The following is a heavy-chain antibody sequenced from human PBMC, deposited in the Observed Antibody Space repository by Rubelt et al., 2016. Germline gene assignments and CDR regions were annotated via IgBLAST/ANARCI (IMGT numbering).Heavy chain of an antibody. Sequence: WMGTIYPGDSDTRYSPSFHGQVTISAAKSIRTAYLHWSSLKASDTAMYYCARSATIFAEYYSYAMDVWGQGTTVTVSS. D-gene: IGHD3-3*01. CDR2: IYPGDSDT. V-gene: IGHV5-51*01. CDR3: ARSATIFAEYYSYAMDV. J-gene: IGHJ6*02.